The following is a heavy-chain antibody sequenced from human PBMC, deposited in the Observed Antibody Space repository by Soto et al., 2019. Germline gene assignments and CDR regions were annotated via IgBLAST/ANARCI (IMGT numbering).Heavy chain of an antibody. CDR3: ARHTYHDS. V-gene: IGHV3-21*01. CDR1: GFTFNSYG. CDR2: ISDSSSYI. J-gene: IGHJ4*02. D-gene: IGHD2-2*02. Sequence: EVQLVESGGGPVKPGGSLRLSCVASGFTFNSYGMNWVRQAPGKGLEWVSSISDSSSYINYADSVKGRFTISRDNAERSLYLQMNSLRAEDTAVYYCARHTYHDSWGQGTLVTVSS.